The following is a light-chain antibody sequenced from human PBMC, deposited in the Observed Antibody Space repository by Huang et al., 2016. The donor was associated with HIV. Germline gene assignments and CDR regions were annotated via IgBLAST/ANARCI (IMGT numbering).Light chain of an antibody. Sequence: EIVMPQSPVTLSVSPGERATLSCRASQSVGINLAWYQHKPGQAPRLLVYGAATRATGSPARFSGSGSGTEFSLTISSLQSEDFAIYYCQQYDDWPRGFTFGPGTKVDIK. J-gene: IGKJ3*01. CDR1: QSVGIN. CDR2: GAA. CDR3: QQYDDWPRGFT. V-gene: IGKV3-15*01.